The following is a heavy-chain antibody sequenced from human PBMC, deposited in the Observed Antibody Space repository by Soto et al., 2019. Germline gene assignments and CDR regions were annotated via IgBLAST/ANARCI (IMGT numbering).Heavy chain of an antibody. D-gene: IGHD6-19*01. Sequence: EVQLLESGGGLVQPGGSLRLSCAASGFTFSSYAMSWVRQAPGKGLEWVSAISGSGDSTYYADSVKGRFTISRDNSKNTLYLQMNSLRVEDTAIYYCAKVGNSGWHVDYWGQGTLVTVSS. CDR3: AKVGNSGWHVDY. V-gene: IGHV3-23*01. CDR2: ISGSGDST. J-gene: IGHJ4*02. CDR1: GFTFSSYA.